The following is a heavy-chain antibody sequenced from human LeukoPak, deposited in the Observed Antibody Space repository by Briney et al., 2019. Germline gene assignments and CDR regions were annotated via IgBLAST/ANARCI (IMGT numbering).Heavy chain of an antibody. J-gene: IGHJ4*02. D-gene: IGHD4-17*01. CDR3: ARMSETRNDYGDSYYFDY. Sequence: SETLSLTCTVSGGSINSGGYYWSWIRQHPGEGLEWIGYIYYSGSTYYNPSLKSRVTISLDTSRTRFSLNLSSVTAADTAVYYCARMSETRNDYGDSYYFDYWGQGTLVTVSS. CDR2: IYYSGST. CDR1: GGSINSGGYY. V-gene: IGHV4-31*03.